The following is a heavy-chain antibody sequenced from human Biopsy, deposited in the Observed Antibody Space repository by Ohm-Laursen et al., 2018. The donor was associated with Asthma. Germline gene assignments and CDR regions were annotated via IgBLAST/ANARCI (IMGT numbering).Heavy chain of an antibody. CDR3: ARGPNYHGSGRAPIGMDV. CDR2: MYYSGSA. Sequence: SDTLSLTCTVSGGSVSSGSYYWSWIRQPPGKGLEWIGSMYYSGSAYYNPSLESRVTISVDTSKNQFSLGLNSVTAADTAVYYCARGPNYHGSGRAPIGMDVWGQGTTVTVSS. CDR1: GGSVSSGSYY. J-gene: IGHJ6*02. V-gene: IGHV4-61*01. D-gene: IGHD3-10*01.